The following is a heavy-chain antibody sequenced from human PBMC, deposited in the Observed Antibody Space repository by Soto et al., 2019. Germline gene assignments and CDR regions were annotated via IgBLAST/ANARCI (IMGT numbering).Heavy chain of an antibody. D-gene: IGHD2-21*01. CDR1: GFTFSNYA. J-gene: IGHJ4*02. CDR2: ISCAGNDK. CDR3: ARARGENDCFNCVLHY. Sequence: PGGSLRLSCAASGFTFSNYAMHWVRQAPGKGLEWVAIISCAGNDKSYADSVKYRFTISRDNSKNTVYLQLNSLRPEDTAVDYCARARGENDCFNCVLHYWGQGALVTVSS. V-gene: IGHV3-30*04.